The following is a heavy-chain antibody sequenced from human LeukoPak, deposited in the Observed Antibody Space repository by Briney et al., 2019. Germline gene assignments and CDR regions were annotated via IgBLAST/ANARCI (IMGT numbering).Heavy chain of an antibody. D-gene: IGHD3-10*01. CDR2: TGGDGSRT. Sequence: GGSLRLSCAASGFTFSSYTMSWVRQAPGKGLEWVSATGGDGSRTFYADFVKGRFTISRDNSKNTLYLRVDSLRAEDTAVYYCAKYRPGTYYRGPGMDVWGQGTTVTVSS. J-gene: IGHJ6*02. CDR3: AKYRPGTYYRGPGMDV. V-gene: IGHV3-23*01. CDR1: GFTFSSYT.